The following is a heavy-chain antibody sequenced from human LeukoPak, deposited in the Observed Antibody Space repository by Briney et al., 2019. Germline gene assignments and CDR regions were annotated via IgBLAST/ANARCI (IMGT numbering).Heavy chain of an antibody. CDR3: ARGQLVLPSGFDP. Sequence: ASVKVSCKASGYTFTSYYMHWVRQAPGQGLEWMGIINPSGGSTSYAQKFQGRVTITRNTSISTAYMELSSLRSEDTAVYYCARGQLVLPSGFDPWGQGTLVTVSS. V-gene: IGHV1-46*01. D-gene: IGHD6-13*01. J-gene: IGHJ5*02. CDR1: GYTFTSYY. CDR2: INPSGGST.